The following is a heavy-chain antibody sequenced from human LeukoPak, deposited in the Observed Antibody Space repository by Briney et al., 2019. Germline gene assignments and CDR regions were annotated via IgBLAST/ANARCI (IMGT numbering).Heavy chain of an antibody. CDR3: AXDIXVVXSYYFDX. V-gene: IGHV3-48*04. D-gene: IGHD3-22*01. CDR2: ISSSSXTI. Sequence: XISSSSXTIXXADSVXGRXTXSRDNAKNTLYLQMNSLRAEDTAVYYCAXDIXVVXSYYFDXXGQGTLVTVSS. J-gene: IGHJ4*02.